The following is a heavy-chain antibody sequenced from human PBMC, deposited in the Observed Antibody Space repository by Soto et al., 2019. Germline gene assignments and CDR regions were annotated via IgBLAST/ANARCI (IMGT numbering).Heavy chain of an antibody. CDR1: GGSISSYY. Sequence: SETLSLTCTVSGGSISSYYWSWIRQPPGKGLEWIGYIYYSGSTNYNPSLKSRVPISVDTSKNQFSLKLSSVTAADTAVYYCARRAEDYCSSTSCYPSWYYYYYMDVWGKGTTVTVSS. V-gene: IGHV4-59*01. CDR3: ARRAEDYCSSTSCYPSWYYYYYMDV. CDR2: IYYSGST. D-gene: IGHD2-2*01. J-gene: IGHJ6*03.